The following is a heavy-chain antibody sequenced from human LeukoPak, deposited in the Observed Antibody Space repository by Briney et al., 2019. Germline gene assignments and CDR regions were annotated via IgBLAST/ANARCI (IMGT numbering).Heavy chain of an antibody. D-gene: IGHD5-18*01. CDR2: ISSSSSYI. CDR3: ARAPLPPDALQLWTTDYYYYYYMDV. V-gene: IGHV3-21*01. Sequence: PGGSLRLSCAASGFTFSSYSMNWVRQAPGKGLEWVSSISSSSSYIYYADSVKGRFTISRDNAKNSLYLQMNSLRAEDTAVYYCARAPLPPDALQLWTTDYYYYYYMDVWGKGTTVTVSS. CDR1: GFTFSSYS. J-gene: IGHJ6*03.